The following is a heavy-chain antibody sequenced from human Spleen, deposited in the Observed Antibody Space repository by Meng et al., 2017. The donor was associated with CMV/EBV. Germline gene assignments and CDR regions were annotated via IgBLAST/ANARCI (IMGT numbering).Heavy chain of an antibody. CDR1: GFTFRSYA. CDR2: ISYDGSNK. CDR3: AKYRDCGGGTCYSDYYYGMAV. V-gene: IGHV3-30*14. D-gene: IGHD2-15*01. Sequence: LSLTCAASGFTFRSYAMHWVRQAPGKGLEWVAVISYDGSNKYYADSVKGRFTISRDNSKNALYLQMNSLRAEDTAIYYCAKYRDCGGGTCYSDYYYGMAVWGRGTTVTVSS. J-gene: IGHJ6*02.